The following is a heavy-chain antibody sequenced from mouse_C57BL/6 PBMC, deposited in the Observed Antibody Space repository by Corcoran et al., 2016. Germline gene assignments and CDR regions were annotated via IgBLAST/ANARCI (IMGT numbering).Heavy chain of an antibody. CDR3: ARRTAQALDYFDY. CDR1: GYTFTDYY. CDR2: IYPGDGDT. Sequence: QVQLKQSGAELVRPGASVKLSCKAPGYTFTDYYLNWVKQRPGKGLEWIGQIYPGDGDTNYNGKFKGKATLTADKSSSTGYMQLSSLTSEDSAVYFCARRTAQALDYFDYWGQGTTLTVS. V-gene: IGHV1-80*01. D-gene: IGHD3-2*02. J-gene: IGHJ2*01.